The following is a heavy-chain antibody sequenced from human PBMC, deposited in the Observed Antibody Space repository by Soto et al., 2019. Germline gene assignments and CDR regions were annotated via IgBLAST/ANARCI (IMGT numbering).Heavy chain of an antibody. CDR3: ARAYGYDSTGYLFDY. CDR2: ISWNSGSI. CDR1: GLTFDDYA. Sequence: TLRLSCAASGLTFDDYAMHWVRQAPGKGLEWVSGISWNSGSICYADSVKGRFTISRDNAKNSLYLQINSLRADDTALYYCARAYGYDSTGYLFDYWGQGTLVTVSS. V-gene: IGHV3-9*01. D-gene: IGHD3-22*01. J-gene: IGHJ4*02.